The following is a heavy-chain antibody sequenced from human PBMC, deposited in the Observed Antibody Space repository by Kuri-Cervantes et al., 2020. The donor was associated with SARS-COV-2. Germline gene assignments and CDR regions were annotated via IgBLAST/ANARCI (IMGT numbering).Heavy chain of an antibody. V-gene: IGHV1-46*01. CDR1: GYTFTSYY. CDR3: AKELLWFGDLHGGYFDY. CDR2: INPSGGST. Sequence: ASVKGSCKASGYTFTSYYMHWVRQAPGQGLEWMGIINPSGGSTSYAQKFQGRVTMTRDTSTSTVYMELSSLRSEDTAVYYCAKELLWFGDLHGGYFDYWGQGTLVTVSS. D-gene: IGHD3-10*01. J-gene: IGHJ4*02.